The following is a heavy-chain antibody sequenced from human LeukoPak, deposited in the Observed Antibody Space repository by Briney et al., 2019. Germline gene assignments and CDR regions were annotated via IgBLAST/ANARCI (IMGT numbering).Heavy chain of an antibody. J-gene: IGHJ3*02. CDR3: ARPPALWFGEFDAFDI. Sequence: GGSLRLSCAASGFTFSSYSMNWVRQAPGKGLEWVSSISSSSSYIYYADSVKGRFTISRDNAKNSLYLQMNSLRAGDTAVYYCARPPALWFGEFDAFDIWGQGTMVTVSS. V-gene: IGHV3-21*01. D-gene: IGHD3-10*01. CDR2: ISSSSSYI. CDR1: GFTFSSYS.